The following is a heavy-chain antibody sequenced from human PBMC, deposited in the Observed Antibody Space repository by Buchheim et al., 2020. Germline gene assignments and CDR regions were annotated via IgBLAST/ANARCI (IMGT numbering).Heavy chain of an antibody. CDR1: GGSISGANYY. CDR2: ISYSGST. CDR3: ARMGEGSGYVDY. J-gene: IGHJ4*02. D-gene: IGHD3-22*01. Sequence: QMQLQESGPGLVKPSQTLSLTCTVTGGSISGANYYWSWIRQHPGKGLEWIGYISYSGSTYYNPSLKSRVIISLETSKNQFSLKLSSVTAADTAIYYCARMGEGSGYVDYWGQGTL. V-gene: IGHV4-31*03.